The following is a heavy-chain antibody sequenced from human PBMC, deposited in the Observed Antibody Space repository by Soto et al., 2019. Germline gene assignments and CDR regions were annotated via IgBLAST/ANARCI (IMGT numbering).Heavy chain of an antibody. CDR3: ARQKGAY. J-gene: IGHJ4*02. CDR2: ISISGSYT. Sequence: QVQLVESGGGLVNPGGSLRLSCAASGFTFSDYDMTWMRQAPGKGLECVSYISISGSYTNYADSVKGQFTISRDNAMNFVYLQMHSLRTEDPAVYYCARQKGAYWGQGTLLTVSS. CDR1: GFTFSDYD. V-gene: IGHV3-11*05.